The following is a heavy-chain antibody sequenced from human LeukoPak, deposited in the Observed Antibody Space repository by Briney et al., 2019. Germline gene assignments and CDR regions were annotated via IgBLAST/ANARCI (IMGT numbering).Heavy chain of an antibody. J-gene: IGHJ4*02. D-gene: IGHD3-3*01. Sequence: GGSLRLSCAASGFTFSSYAVSWVRQAPGKGLERVSAISGSGGSTYYADSVKGRFTISRDNSKNTLYLQMNSLRAEDTAVYYCAKTENYDFWSGYYALYWGQGTLVTVSS. CDR2: ISGSGGST. CDR3: AKTENYDFWSGYYALY. CDR1: GFTFSSYA. V-gene: IGHV3-23*01.